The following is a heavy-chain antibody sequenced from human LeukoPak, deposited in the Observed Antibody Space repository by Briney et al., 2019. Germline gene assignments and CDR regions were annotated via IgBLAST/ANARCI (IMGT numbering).Heavy chain of an antibody. Sequence: GGSLRLSCAASGFTFADHAMHWVRQAPWKGLEWVSIISGDGGSTYYADSVKGRFTISRDNSKDSLYLQMNSLRTEDTAFYYCAKDRYCFSTSCYAPFDHWGQGTLVTVSS. J-gene: IGHJ4*02. CDR3: AKDRYCFSTSCYAPFDH. D-gene: IGHD2-2*01. V-gene: IGHV3-43*02. CDR1: GFTFADHA. CDR2: ISGDGGST.